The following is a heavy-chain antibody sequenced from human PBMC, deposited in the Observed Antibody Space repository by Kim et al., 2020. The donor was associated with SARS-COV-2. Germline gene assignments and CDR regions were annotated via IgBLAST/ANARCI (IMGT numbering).Heavy chain of an antibody. V-gene: IGHV2-5*01. D-gene: IGHD3-22*01. CDR1: GFSLKSFGLG. CDR3: AHVPDYYDSAGYPYFDF. CDR2: IYWNDDK. J-gene: IGHJ4*02. Sequence: SGPTLVKPTQTLTLTCSFSGFSLKSFGLGVGWIRQPPGKALEWLALIYWNDDKRYNPSLNTRLTVTKDASKNQVVLIMTNMGPVDTATYFCAHVPDYYDSAGYPYFDFWGQGTLVTVS.